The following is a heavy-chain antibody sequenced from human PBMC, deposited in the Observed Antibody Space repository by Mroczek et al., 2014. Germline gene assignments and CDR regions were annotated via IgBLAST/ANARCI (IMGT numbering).Heavy chain of an antibody. D-gene: IGHD3-22*01. J-gene: IGHJ4*02. Sequence: QVQLQESGAGLLKPSETLSLTCAVYGGSFSGYYWSWIRQPPGKGLEWIGEINHSGSTNYNPSLKSRVTISVDTSKNQFSLKLSSVTAADTAVYYCARASSGYYSYNFDYWGQGTLVTVSS. CDR3: ARASSGYYSYNFDY. V-gene: IGHV4-34*01. CDR1: GGSFSGYY. CDR2: INHSGST.